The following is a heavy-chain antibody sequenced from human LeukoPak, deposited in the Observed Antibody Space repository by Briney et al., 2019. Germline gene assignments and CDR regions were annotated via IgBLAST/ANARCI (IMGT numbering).Heavy chain of an antibody. V-gene: IGHV5-51*01. J-gene: IGHJ4*02. CDR3: ARLEYCSGGSCYKANYFDY. CDR1: GYSFTSYW. D-gene: IGHD2-15*01. Sequence: GESLKISCKGSGYSFTSYWIGWVRQMPGKGLEWMGIIYPGDSDTRYSPSFQGQVTISADKSISTAYPQWSSLKASDTAMYYCARLEYCSGGSCYKANYFDYWGQGTLVTVSS. CDR2: IYPGDSDT.